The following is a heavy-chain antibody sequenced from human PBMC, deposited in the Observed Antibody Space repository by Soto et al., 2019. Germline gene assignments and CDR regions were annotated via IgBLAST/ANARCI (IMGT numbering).Heavy chain of an antibody. J-gene: IGHJ5*02. V-gene: IGHV3-30-3*01. D-gene: IGHD6-13*01. CDR2: ISYDGSNK. Sequence: QVQLVESGGGVVQPGRSLRLSCAASGFTFSSYAMHWVRQAPGKGLEWVAVISYDGSNKYYADSVKGRFTISRDNSKNTLYLQMNSLRAEDTAVYYCARDRYSSSSSRVRFDPWGQGTLVTVSS. CDR3: ARDRYSSSSSRVRFDP. CDR1: GFTFSSYA.